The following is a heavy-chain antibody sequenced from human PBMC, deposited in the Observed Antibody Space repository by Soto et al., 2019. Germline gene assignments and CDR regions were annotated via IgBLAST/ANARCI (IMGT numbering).Heavy chain of an antibody. D-gene: IGHD3-22*01. CDR3: AREGRGSSGFDY. CDR2: IKQGGSEK. J-gene: IGHJ4*02. Sequence: GGSLRLSCAASGFIFSSYWMTWVRQAPGKGLEWVANIKQGGSEKHYVDSVKGRFTISRDDAKNSVYLQIDNLRAEDTALYYCAREGRGSSGFDYWGQGTQVTVSS. V-gene: IGHV3-7*01. CDR1: GFIFSSYW.